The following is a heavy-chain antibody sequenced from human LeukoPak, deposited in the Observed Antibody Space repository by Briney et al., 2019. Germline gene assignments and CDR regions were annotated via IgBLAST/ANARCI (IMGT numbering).Heavy chain of an antibody. D-gene: IGHD1-26*01. Sequence: GGSLRLSCAASGLTLSIYAMSWVRQAPGKGLEWVSYITATGSTIYYADSVKGRFTISRDNARSSLFLSMSSLRAEDTAVYYCARSIIVGATGAFDVWGQGTMVTVS. CDR1: GLTLSIYA. CDR3: ARSIIVGATGAFDV. J-gene: IGHJ3*01. V-gene: IGHV3-48*03. CDR2: ITATGSTI.